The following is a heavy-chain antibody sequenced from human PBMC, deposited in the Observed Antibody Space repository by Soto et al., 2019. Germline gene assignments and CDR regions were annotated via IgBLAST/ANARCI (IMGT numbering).Heavy chain of an antibody. CDR2: ISGSGGST. CDR3: AKRGVPYGMDV. CDR1: WVTFSSYV. Sequence: PGGSLKLGSAASWVTFSSYVINWVRQAPGKGLEWVSAISGSGGSTNYADSVKGRFTISRDNSKNTLYLQMNSLRVEDTAVYYCAKRGVPYGMDVWGQGTTVTVPS. D-gene: IGHD3-10*01. V-gene: IGHV3-23*01. J-gene: IGHJ6*02.